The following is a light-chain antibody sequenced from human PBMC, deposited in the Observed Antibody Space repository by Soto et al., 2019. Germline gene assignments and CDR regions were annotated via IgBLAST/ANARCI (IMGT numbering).Light chain of an antibody. J-gene: IGLJ3*02. Sequence: QSALTQPASVSGSPGQSITISCTGTSSDVGAYDYVSWYQQNPGTAPKLMIYEVNNRPSGVSNRFSGSKSGNTASLTISGLQAEDEADYYCNSYTTSHTLVFGGGTKLTVL. CDR2: EVN. CDR1: SSDVGAYDY. V-gene: IGLV2-14*01. CDR3: NSYTTSHTLV.